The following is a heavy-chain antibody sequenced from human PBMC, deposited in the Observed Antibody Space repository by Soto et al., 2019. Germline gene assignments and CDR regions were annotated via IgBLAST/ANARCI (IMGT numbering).Heavy chain of an antibody. D-gene: IGHD6-19*01. CDR2: ISYEGSAQ. J-gene: IGHJ4*02. CDR3: TKGGWSCSGWADY. V-gene: IGHV3-30*18. Sequence: QVQLVESGGGVVQPGGSLRLSCAASGFSFSNYAMTWVRQAPDKGLEWVALISYEGSAQYYADSVKARFTISRDNAKNTLYLQMNSLKVEDTALYYCTKGGWSCSGWADYWGQGTLVTVPS. CDR1: GFSFSNYA.